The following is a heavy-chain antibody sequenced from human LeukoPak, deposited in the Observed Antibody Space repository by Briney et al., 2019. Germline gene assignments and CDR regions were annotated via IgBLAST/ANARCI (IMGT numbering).Heavy chain of an antibody. V-gene: IGHV3-11*01. J-gene: IGHJ4*02. Sequence: LRLSCAVSGFTPSHYYITWSRQSPGTGLESFSCISSSGDTIYYADSVKGRFTVSRDNAENSLYLQMNSLRAEDTAMYYCARQGSEIDYWGKGTLVTVSS. CDR3: ARQGSEIDY. CDR1: GFTPSHYY. CDR2: ISSSGDTI.